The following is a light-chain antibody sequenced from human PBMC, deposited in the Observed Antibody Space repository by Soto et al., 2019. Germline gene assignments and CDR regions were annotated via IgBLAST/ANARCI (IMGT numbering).Light chain of an antibody. Sequence: EVELTQSPGTLSLSPGEIATLSCSASQSVSSSHLAWYQQKRGQAPRLLIYGTSTRATGIPDRFSGSGSGTDFTLTISRLEPEDFAVYHCQQYGASPWTFGQGTKVDIK. CDR1: QSVSSSH. V-gene: IGKV3-20*01. CDR3: QQYGASPWT. CDR2: GTS. J-gene: IGKJ1*01.